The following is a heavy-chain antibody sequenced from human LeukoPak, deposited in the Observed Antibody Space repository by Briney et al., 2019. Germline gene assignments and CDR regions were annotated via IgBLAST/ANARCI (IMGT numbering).Heavy chain of an antibody. CDR3: ARGSSGSFDY. V-gene: IGHV6-1*01. D-gene: IGHD6-19*01. J-gene: IGHJ4*02. Sequence: SQTLSLTCDISGDXVSGNIVGWNWIRQSPSRGLEWLGRTNYRSKWYNDYAVSVRGRITINPDTSKNRFSLQLDSVTPEDTAVYYCARGSSGSFDYWGQGTLVTVSS. CDR1: GDXVSGNIVG. CDR2: TNYRSKWYN.